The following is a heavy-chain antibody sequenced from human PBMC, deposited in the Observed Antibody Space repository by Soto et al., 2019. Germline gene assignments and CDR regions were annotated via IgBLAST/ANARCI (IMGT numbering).Heavy chain of an antibody. CDR3: ATSYVQSRPIDY. Sequence: QVQLVQSGAEVKEPGASVKVCCKASGYSVTAYYMHWLRVAPGEDFEWMGISNPGDHSTRYTHNLQGRVAMTSDTSTSTLYMELSSLRSEDTAIYYCATSYVQSRPIDYWGQRTLGAVSS. CDR1: GYSVTAYY. J-gene: IGHJ4*02. D-gene: IGHD3-10*02. V-gene: IGHV1-46*04. CDR2: SNPGDHST.